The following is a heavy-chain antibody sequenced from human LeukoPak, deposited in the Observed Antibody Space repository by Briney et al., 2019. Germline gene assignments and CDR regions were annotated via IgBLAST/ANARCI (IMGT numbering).Heavy chain of an antibody. D-gene: IGHD5-12*01. CDR1: GFTFDDYG. CDR3: AKDRGGYEEEFDY. Sequence: GGSLKLSCAASGFTFDDYGMSWVRQAPGKGLEWVSGINWNGGSTGYADSVKGRFTISRDNAKNSLYLQMNSLRAEDTALYYCAKDRGGYEEEFDYWGQGTLVTVSS. CDR2: INWNGGST. V-gene: IGHV3-20*04. J-gene: IGHJ4*02.